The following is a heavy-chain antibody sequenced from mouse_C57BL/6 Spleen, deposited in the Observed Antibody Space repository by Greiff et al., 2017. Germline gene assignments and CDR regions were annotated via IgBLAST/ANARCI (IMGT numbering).Heavy chain of an antibody. V-gene: IGHV1-52*01. J-gene: IGHJ3*01. CDR2: IDPSDSET. D-gene: IGHD2-4*01. Sequence: QVQLKQPGAELVRPGSSVKLSCKASGYTFTSYWMHWVKQRPIQGLEWIGNIDPSDSETHYNQKFKDKATLTVDKSSSTAYMQLSSLTSEDSAVYYCARDYDYEFAYWGQGTLVTVSA. CDR3: ARDYDYEFAY. CDR1: GYTFTSYW.